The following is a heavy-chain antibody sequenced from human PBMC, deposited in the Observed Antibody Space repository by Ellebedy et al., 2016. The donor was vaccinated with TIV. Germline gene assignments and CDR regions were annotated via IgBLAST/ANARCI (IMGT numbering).Heavy chain of an antibody. CDR3: AKIELERRFYYYAMDV. V-gene: IGHV3-21*01. CDR1: T. D-gene: IGHD1-1*01. J-gene: IGHJ6*02. Sequence: TMNWVRQAPGKGLEWVSSISNTNSYIYYADSVKGRFTISRDNAKNSLYLQMNSLRAEDTAVYFCAKIELERRFYYYAMDVWGQGTLVTVSS. CDR2: ISNTNSYI.